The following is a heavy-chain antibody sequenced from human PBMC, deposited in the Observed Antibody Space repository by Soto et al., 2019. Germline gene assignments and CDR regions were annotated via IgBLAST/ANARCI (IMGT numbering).Heavy chain of an antibody. CDR2: IHPGDSDT. V-gene: IGHV5-51*01. Sequence: PGESLKISCKGSGYSFTSYWIGWVRQKPGKGLECMGIIHPGDSDTRYSPSFQGQVTISVDKSISTAYLQWSSLKASDTAIYYCASVNVVAPNNHRFETWGHGTLVTVSS. CDR1: GYSFTSYW. D-gene: IGHD2-21*01. J-gene: IGHJ5*01. CDR3: ASVNVVAPNNHRFET.